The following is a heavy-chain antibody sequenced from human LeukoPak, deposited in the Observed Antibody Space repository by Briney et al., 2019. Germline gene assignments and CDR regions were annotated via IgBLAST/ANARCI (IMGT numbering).Heavy chain of an antibody. V-gene: IGHV3-21*01. CDR2: ISSSSSYI. CDR1: GFTFSSYS. D-gene: IGHD2-15*01. J-gene: IGHJ4*01. Sequence: PGGSLRLSCAASGFTFSSYSMNWVRQAPGKGLEWVSSISSSSSYIYYADSVKGRFTISRDNAKNSLYLQMNSLRAEDTAVYYCGRDRVALRIGGLFGWGQGTLVTVSS. CDR3: GRDRVALRIGGLFG.